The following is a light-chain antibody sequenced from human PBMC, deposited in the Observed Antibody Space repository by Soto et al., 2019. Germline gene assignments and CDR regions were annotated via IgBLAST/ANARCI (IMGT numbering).Light chain of an antibody. CDR3: QTWGTGIRV. Sequence: QPVLTQSPSASASLGASVKLTCTLSSGHSNYAIAWHQQQPEKGPRYLMKLKSDGSHIKGDGVPDRFSGSSSGAERYLTISSLQSEDEADYYRQTWGTGIRVFGGGTKLTVL. CDR1: SGHSNYA. J-gene: IGLJ2*01. V-gene: IGLV4-69*01. CDR2: LKSDGSH.